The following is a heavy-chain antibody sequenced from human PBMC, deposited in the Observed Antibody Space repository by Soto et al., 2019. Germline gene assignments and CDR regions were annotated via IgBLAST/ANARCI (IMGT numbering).Heavy chain of an antibody. CDR1: GYTFTSYA. V-gene: IGHV1-3*01. Sequence: GASVKVSCKASGYTFTSYAMHLVRQAPGQRLEWMGWINAGNGNTKYSQKFQGRVTITRDTSASTAYMELSSLRSEDTAVYYCARDPLMYQYSSGCPLDYWGQGTLVTVSS. J-gene: IGHJ4*02. D-gene: IGHD6-19*01. CDR3: ARDPLMYQYSSGCPLDY. CDR2: INAGNGNT.